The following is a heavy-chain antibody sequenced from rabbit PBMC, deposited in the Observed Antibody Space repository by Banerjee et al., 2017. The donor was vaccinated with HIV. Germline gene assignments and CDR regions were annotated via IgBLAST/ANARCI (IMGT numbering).Heavy chain of an antibody. CDR3: TRIGAFARAGDSYLTL. J-gene: IGHJ4*01. CDR2: IYPVSSGIA. D-gene: IGHD7-1*01. Sequence: QSLEESGGDLVKPGASLPLTCTASGFSFRSSYWICWVRQAPGKGLEWIACIYPVSSGIAYSSCGAKGRVTISKSRATVTLQMSMLTAADTATDSCTRIGAFARAGDSYLTLWGPGTLVTVS. V-gene: IGHV1S40*01. CDR1: GFSFRSSYW.